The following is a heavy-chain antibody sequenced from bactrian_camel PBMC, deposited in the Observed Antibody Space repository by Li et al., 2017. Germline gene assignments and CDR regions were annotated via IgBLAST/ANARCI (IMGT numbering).Heavy chain of an antibody. Sequence: VQLVESGGGLVQPGGSLRLSCAASGSTFSSFSMSWVRQAPGKERGAIAVISRFGGRTYYADSVKGRFTVSRDNAKNTVYLQMDSLKSEDTALYYCATGQRGNWIINEYNYWGQGTQVTVS. CDR1: GSTFSSFS. J-gene: IGHJ4*01. CDR3: ATGQRGNWIINEYNY. V-gene: IGHV3S40*01. D-gene: IGHD8*01. CDR2: ISRFGGRT.